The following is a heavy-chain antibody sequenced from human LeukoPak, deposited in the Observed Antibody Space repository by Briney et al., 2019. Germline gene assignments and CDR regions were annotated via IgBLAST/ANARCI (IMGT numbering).Heavy chain of an antibody. J-gene: IGHJ4*02. CDR1: GFTVSSNY. V-gene: IGHV3-73*01. CDR2: IRSKANSYAT. CDR3: TRPGIVGATVDY. D-gene: IGHD1-26*01. Sequence: GGSLRLSCAASGFTVSSNYMSWVRQASGKGLEWVGRIRSKANSYATAYAASVKGRFTISRDDSKNTAYLQMNSLKTEDTAVYYCTRPGIVGATVDYWGQGTLVTVSS.